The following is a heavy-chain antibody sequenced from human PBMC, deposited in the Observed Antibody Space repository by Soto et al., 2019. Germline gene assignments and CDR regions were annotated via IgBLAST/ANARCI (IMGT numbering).Heavy chain of an antibody. CDR2: IYYSGST. J-gene: IGHJ4*02. Sequence: SETLSLTCTVSGGSISSYYWSWIRQPPGKGLEWIRYIYYSGSTNYNPSLKSRVTISVDTSKNQFSLKLSSVTAADTAVYYCARGMAYCGGDCYDYWGQGTLVTVSS. V-gene: IGHV4-59*01. D-gene: IGHD2-21*02. CDR3: ARGMAYCGGDCYDY. CDR1: GGSISSYY.